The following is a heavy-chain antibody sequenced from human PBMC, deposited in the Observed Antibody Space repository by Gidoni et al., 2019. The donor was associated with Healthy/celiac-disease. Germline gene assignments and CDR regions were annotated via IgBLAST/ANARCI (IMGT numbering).Heavy chain of an antibody. Sequence: EVQLVESGGGLVQPGGSLILSCAASGFTFSSHWMSWVRPAPGKGLEWVANIKQDGSEKYYVDSVKGRFTISRDNAKNSLYLQMNSLRAEDTAVYYCARDLFTRGAGMVGFDPWGQGTLVTVSS. CDR2: IKQDGSEK. CDR3: ARDLFTRGAGMVGFDP. V-gene: IGHV3-7*01. CDR1: GFTFSSHW. J-gene: IGHJ5*02. D-gene: IGHD2-8*01.